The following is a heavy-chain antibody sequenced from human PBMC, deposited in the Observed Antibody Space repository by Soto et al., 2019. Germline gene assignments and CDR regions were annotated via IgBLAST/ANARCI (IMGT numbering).Heavy chain of an antibody. CDR1: GFTFSSYA. J-gene: IGHJ4*02. D-gene: IGHD6-19*01. CDR2: ISGSGGST. V-gene: IGHV3-23*01. CDR3: AKGPYSSGWYADY. Sequence: GGSLRLSCAASGFTFSSYAISWVRQAPGKGLEWVSAISGSGGSTYYADSVKGRFTISRDNSKNTLYLQMNSLRAEDTAVYYCAKGPYSSGWYADYWGQGTLVTVSS.